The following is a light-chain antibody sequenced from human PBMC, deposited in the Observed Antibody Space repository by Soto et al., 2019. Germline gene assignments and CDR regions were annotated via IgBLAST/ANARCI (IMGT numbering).Light chain of an antibody. CDR1: QSINNW. J-gene: IGKJ2*01. Sequence: DVQMTQSPPTLSASVGDRVTITCRASQSINNWLAWLQQKPGKVPKLLIYKTSSLESGVPSSISGSGSGTEFTLTISSLQPDDVATYYCQQYNSYSHYTFGQGTKLEIK. CDR2: KTS. V-gene: IGKV1-5*03. CDR3: QQYNSYSHYT.